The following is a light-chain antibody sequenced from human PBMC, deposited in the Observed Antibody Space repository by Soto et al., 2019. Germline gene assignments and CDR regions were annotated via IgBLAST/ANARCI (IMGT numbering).Light chain of an antibody. V-gene: IGLV2-8*01. CDR3: SSYAGSALFV. J-gene: IGLJ1*01. CDR2: EVS. CDR1: TSDVGGYNY. Sequence: QSVLTQPPAASASSGQSVTISCTGTTSDVGGYNYVSWYQQHPGKAPNLMIYEVSKRPSGVPDRFSGSKSGNTASLTVSGLHADDEADYYCSSYAGSALFVFGTGTK.